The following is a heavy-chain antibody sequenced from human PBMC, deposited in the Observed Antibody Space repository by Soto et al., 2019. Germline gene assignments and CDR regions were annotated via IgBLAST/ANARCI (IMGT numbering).Heavy chain of an antibody. D-gene: IGHD6-19*01. CDR3: AKDRGLVLSFYFDY. V-gene: IGHV3-9*01. CDR2: ISWNSGSI. CDR1: GFTFDDYA. J-gene: IGHJ4*02. Sequence: EVQLVESGGGLVQPGRSLRLSCAASGFTFDDYAMHWVRQAPGKGLEWVSGISWNSGSIGYADSVKGRFTISRDNAKNYLYPQMNSLRAEDTALYYCAKDRGLVLSFYFDYWGQGTLVTVSS.